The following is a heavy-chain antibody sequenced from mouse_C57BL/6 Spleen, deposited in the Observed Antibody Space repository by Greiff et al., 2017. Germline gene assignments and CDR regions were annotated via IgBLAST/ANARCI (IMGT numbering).Heavy chain of an antibody. CDR1: GYTFTSYW. CDR3: ARGEYSWFAY. D-gene: IGHD2-10*02. CDR2: IYPGSGST. Sequence: QVQLQQSGAELVKPGASVKMSCKASGYTFTSYWITWVKQRPVQGLEWIGDIYPGSGSTNYNEKFKSKATLTVDTSSSTAYMQLSSLTSEDSAVYYCARGEYSWFAYWGQGTLVTVSA. J-gene: IGHJ3*01. V-gene: IGHV1-55*01.